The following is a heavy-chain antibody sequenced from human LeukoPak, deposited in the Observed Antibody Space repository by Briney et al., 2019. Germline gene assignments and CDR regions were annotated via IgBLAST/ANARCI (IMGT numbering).Heavy chain of an antibody. J-gene: IGHJ6*04. CDR2: IRSKSDGGTT. CDR1: GFTFNNAW. Sequence: GGSLRLSCVVSGFTFNNAWMGWVRQAPGKGLEWVGRIRSKSDGGTTDYAAPVKGRFTIARDDSKTTVFLRMASLKIEDTALYYCTPDLMDVWGKGTTVTVSS. CDR3: TPDLMDV. V-gene: IGHV3-15*01.